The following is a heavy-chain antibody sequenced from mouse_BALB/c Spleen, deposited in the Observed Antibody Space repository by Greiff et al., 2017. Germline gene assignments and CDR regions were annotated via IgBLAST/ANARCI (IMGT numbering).Heavy chain of an antibody. J-gene: IGHJ3*01. Sequence: QVQLKQSGAELARPGASVKLSCKASGYTFTSYWMQWVKQRPGQGLEWIGAIYPGDGDTRYTQKFKGKATLTADKSSSTAYMQLSSLASEDSAVYYCARGLGLPQAWFAYWGQGTLVTVSA. D-gene: IGHD3-1*01. CDR2: IYPGDGDT. V-gene: IGHV1-87*01. CDR1: GYTFTSYW. CDR3: ARGLGLPQAWFAY.